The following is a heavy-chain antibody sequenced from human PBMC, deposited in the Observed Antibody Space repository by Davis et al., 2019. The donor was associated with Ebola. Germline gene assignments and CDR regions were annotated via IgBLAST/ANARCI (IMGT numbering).Heavy chain of an antibody. Sequence: PGGSLRLSCTASGLAFNTFWMHWVRQAPGKGLEWVALIWYDGNAEYYADSVKGRFTISRDNSKNTLYLQMTSLRVDDTAVYYCVTERVRLAFDYWGQGALVIVSS. J-gene: IGHJ4*02. CDR2: IWYDGNAE. V-gene: IGHV3-33*03. CDR1: GLAFNTFW. CDR3: VTERVRLAFDY. D-gene: IGHD4/OR15-4a*01.